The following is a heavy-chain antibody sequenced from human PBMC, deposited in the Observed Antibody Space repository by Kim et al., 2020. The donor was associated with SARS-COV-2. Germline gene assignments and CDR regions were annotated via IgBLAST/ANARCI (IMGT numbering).Heavy chain of an antibody. V-gene: IGHV4-59*01. Sequence: SETLSLTCTVSGGSISGYYWNWIRQPPGKGLEWIGYIYNSGSTNYNPSLKSRVTISVDTSKNQFSLKLSSVTSADTAIYYCARGKYYYGVYDYCGQGTL. CDR3: ARGKYYYGVYDY. J-gene: IGHJ4*02. D-gene: IGHD3-10*01. CDR2: IYNSGST. CDR1: GGSISGYY.